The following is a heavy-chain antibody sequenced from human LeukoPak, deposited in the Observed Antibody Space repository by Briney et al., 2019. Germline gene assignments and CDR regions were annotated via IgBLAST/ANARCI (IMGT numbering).Heavy chain of an antibody. CDR2: VCYNGTT. D-gene: IGHD3-16*01. J-gene: IGHJ4*02. V-gene: IGHV4-59*01. CDR3: ATSGGFNSPRHY. Sequence: PSETLSLTRSVSGDSISSYFWAWIRQPPGKGLEWIGYVCYNGTTNYNPSLRNRVAISIDTSKNQFSLKLNSATAADTAVYYCATSGGFNSPRHYWGQGTLVTVSS. CDR1: GDSISSYF.